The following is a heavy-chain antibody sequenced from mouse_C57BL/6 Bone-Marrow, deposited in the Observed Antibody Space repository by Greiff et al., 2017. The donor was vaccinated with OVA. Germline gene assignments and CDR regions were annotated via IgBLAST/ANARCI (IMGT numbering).Heavy chain of an antibody. CDR3: TRELLRSYYFDD. CDR2: IHPNSGST. J-gene: IGHJ2*01. CDR1: GYTFTSYW. D-gene: IGHD1-1*01. Sequence: VQLQQPGAELVKPGASVKLSCKASGYTFTSYWMHWVKQRPGQGLEWIGMIHPNSGSTNYNEKFKSKATLTVDKSSSTAYMQLSSLTSEDSAVYYCTRELLRSYYFDDWGQGTTLTVSS. V-gene: IGHV1-64*01.